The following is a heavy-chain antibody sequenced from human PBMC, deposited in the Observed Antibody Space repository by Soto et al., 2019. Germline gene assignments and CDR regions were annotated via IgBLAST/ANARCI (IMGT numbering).Heavy chain of an antibody. Sequence: QVQLVQSGPEVKKPGASVKVSCKTSGYTFTYYALHWVRQAPGQGLEWMGWINTGNGKTKYSQNFQGRLTITRDTSATRLYMELSSLRSEDTTVYYCVRFSGIPVWGQGTLVTVSS. CDR1: GYTFTYYA. J-gene: IGHJ4*02. CDR2: INTGNGKT. CDR3: VRFSGIPV. V-gene: IGHV1-3*04. D-gene: IGHD1-1*01.